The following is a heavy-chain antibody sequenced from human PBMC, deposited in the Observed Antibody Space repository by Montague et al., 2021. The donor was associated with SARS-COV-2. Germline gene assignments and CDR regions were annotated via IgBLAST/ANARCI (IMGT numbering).Heavy chain of an antibody. CDR2: MYWNDDK. D-gene: IGHD6-19*01. J-gene: IGHJ4*02. Sequence: PALVKPTQTLTLTCTFSGFSLTTSGMCVGWMRQSPGKALEWLALMYWNDDKRYSPSLKTRLTLTKDTSKNQVVLTMTNMDPVDTATYYCSQMVSVAGGPYYFDHWGQGTLVTVSS. V-gene: IGHV2-5*01. CDR1: GFSLTTSGMC. CDR3: SQMVSVAGGPYYFDH.